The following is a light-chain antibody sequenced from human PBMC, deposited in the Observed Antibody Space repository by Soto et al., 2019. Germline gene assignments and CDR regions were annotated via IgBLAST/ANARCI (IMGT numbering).Light chain of an antibody. V-gene: IGLV1-44*01. CDR2: NNN. CDR3: AAWADSLNVLYV. Sequence: QSVLTQPPSASATPGQRVTISCSGSRSNIGTNAVNWYQQLPGTAPRLLIYNNNQRPSGVPDRFSGSKSGTSASLAISGLQSDDEATYFYAAWADSLNVLYVFGTGTKLTVL. CDR1: RSNIGTNA. J-gene: IGLJ1*01.